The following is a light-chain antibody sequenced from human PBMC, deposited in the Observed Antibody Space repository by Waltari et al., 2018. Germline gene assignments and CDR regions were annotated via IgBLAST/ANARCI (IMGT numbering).Light chain of an antibody. Sequence: EIVMTQSPATLSVSPGERATLSCRASESVSSNVAWYQQKPGQAPRLLIYGASTRATGVPAKVRGSGSGTDLTLTISSLQSEDFAVYYCQQYYHWVAFGGGTWVQIK. CDR1: ESVSSN. CDR3: QQYYHWVA. J-gene: IGKJ4*01. V-gene: IGKV3-15*01. CDR2: GAS.